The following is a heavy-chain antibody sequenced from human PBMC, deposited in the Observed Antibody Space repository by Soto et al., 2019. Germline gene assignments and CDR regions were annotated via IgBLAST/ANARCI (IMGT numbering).Heavy chain of an antibody. V-gene: IGHV4-34*01. D-gene: IGHD4-17*01. Sequence: QVQLQQWGAGLLKPSETLSLTCAVYGGSFSGYYWSWIRQPPGKGLEGIGEINHSGSTNYNPSLESRVTISVDTSKNQFSLKLSSVTAADTAVYYCARRHDYGDYRGIDYWGQGTLVTVSS. CDR1: GGSFSGYY. CDR2: INHSGST. CDR3: ARRHDYGDYRGIDY. J-gene: IGHJ4*02.